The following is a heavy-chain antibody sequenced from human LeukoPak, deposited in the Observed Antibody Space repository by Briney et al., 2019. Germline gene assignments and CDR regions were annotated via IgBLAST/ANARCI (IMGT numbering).Heavy chain of an antibody. D-gene: IGHD2-15*01. CDR3: ARTFYCSGGTCSKWFDP. CDR2: INDSEST. V-gene: IGHV4-34*01. CDR1: GGSFSGYY. Sequence: SETLSLTCAVYGGSFSGYYWSWIRQPPGKGPEWIGEINDSESTNYNASLSSRVTISVDTSKNQFSLNLTSVTAADTAVYYCARTFYCSGGTCSKWFDPWGQGTLVTVSS. J-gene: IGHJ5*02.